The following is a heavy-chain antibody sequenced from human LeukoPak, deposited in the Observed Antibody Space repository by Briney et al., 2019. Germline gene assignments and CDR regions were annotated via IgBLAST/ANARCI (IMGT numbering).Heavy chain of an antibody. J-gene: IGHJ1*01. CDR3: AKAYEAVVTSNVYFQH. D-gene: IGHD4-23*01. V-gene: IGHV3-23*01. CDR2: ISGSGGST. Sequence: GGSLRLSCAASGFTFSSYAMSWVRQAPGKGLEWVSAISGSGGSTYYADSVKGRFTISRDNSKNTLYLQMNSLRAEDTAVYYCAKAYEAVVTSNVYFQHWGQGTLVTVSS. CDR1: GFTFSSYA.